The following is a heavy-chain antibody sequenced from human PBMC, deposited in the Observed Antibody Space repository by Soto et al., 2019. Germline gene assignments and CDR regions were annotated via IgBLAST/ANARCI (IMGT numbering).Heavy chain of an antibody. CDR1: GYNFISYG. CDR2: INTYNGNV. J-gene: IGHJ4*02. Sequence: QVQLVQSGAEVQKPGASVKLSCKTSGYNFISYGISWVRQAPGRGLEWMGWINTYNGNVNYAQKVQGRVTMTTDPSTGTAYMELRSLISDDTAVYYCARADDSSFLHFEYWGQGTLVTVAS. CDR3: ARADDSSFLHFEY. D-gene: IGHD3-22*01. V-gene: IGHV1-18*01.